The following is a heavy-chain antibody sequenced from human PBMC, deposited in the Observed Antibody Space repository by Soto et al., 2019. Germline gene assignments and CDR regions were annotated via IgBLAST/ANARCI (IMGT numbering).Heavy chain of an antibody. Sequence: PSETLSLTCAVYGGSFIGYYWNWIRQPPGKGLEWIGEINHNGRTNYNPSLKSRVTISIHTSKNQFSLKLSSLMATDTAVYYCARAAPQDSSGLYFDFWGPGGLVTVSS. CDR1: GGSFIGYY. V-gene: IGHV4-34*01. J-gene: IGHJ4*02. CDR2: INHNGRT. CDR3: ARAAPQDSSGLYFDF. D-gene: IGHD6-19*01.